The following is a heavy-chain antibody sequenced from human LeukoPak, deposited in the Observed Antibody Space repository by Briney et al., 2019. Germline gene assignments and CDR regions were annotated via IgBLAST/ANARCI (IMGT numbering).Heavy chain of an antibody. D-gene: IGHD1/OR15-1a*01. CDR1: GYTFTSYY. CDR3: ARWNWDNDAFDI. Sequence: ASVKVSCTASGYTFTSYYMHWVRQAPGQGLEWMGIINPSGGSTSYAQKLQGRVTMTRDTSTSTVYMELSSLRSEDTAVYYCARWNWDNDAFDIWGQGTMVTVSS. J-gene: IGHJ3*02. CDR2: INPSGGST. V-gene: IGHV1-46*01.